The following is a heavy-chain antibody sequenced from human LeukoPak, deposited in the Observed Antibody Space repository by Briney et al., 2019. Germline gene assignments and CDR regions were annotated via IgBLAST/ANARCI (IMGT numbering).Heavy chain of an antibody. J-gene: IGHJ6*02. CDR2: FDPENDET. D-gene: IGHD6-19*01. Sequence: ASVKVSCKVSGYTLTELSMHWVRQAPGKGLEWMGGFDPENDETVYAQKFQGRVTMTEDISTDTAYMELSSLRSEDTAVYYCATDPRAASVAVALPDYYYYGMDVWGRGTTVTVSS. V-gene: IGHV1-24*01. CDR3: ATDPRAASVAVALPDYYYYGMDV. CDR1: GYTLTELS.